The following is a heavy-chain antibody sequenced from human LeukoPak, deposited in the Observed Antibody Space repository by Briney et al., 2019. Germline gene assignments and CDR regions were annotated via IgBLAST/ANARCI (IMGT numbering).Heavy chain of an antibody. V-gene: IGHV5-51*01. J-gene: IGHJ4*02. D-gene: IGHD3-10*01. Sequence: HGESLKISCKRSGSPCATYRIGWARQMPGKGLEWMGIIYPGDSRTTYSPSFQGQVTISADKSIRTAYLQWNSLKASDPAIYLCGRHVSYNTICPEYWGQGTLITVAS. CDR3: GRHVSYNTICPEY. CDR1: GSPCATYR. CDR2: IYPGDSRT.